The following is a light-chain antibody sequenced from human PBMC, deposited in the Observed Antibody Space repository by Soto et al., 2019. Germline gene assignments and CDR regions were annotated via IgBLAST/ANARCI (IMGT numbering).Light chain of an antibody. V-gene: IGKV3-15*01. CDR3: QQCNNWPRT. CDR1: QSVSSN. CDR2: GAS. J-gene: IGKJ1*01. Sequence: EIVMTQSPDTLSVSPGERATLSCRASQSVSSNLAWYQQKPGQAPRLLIYGASTRATGIPTRFSGSGSGTEFTLTISSLQSEDFAIYYCQQCNNWPRTFGQGTKVEIK.